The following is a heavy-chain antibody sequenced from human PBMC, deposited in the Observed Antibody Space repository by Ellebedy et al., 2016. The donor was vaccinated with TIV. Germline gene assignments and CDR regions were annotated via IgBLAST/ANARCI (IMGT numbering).Heavy chain of an antibody. V-gene: IGHV4-30-2*01. Sequence: SETLSLTCAVSGVTMSRGGYSWSWIRPPPGKGLEWIGNVYHTGSAYYNESLRSRLTISVDGSKNHFSLDLRSVTAADTAVYYCARVDGYGYFDSWGQGILVTVSS. CDR3: ARVDGYGYFDS. D-gene: IGHD2-15*01. J-gene: IGHJ4*02. CDR1: GVTMSRGGYS. CDR2: VYHTGSA.